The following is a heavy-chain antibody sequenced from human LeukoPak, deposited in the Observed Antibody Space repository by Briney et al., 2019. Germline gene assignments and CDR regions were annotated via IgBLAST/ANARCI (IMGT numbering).Heavy chain of an antibody. V-gene: IGHV4-34*01. J-gene: IGHJ3*02. CDR1: GGSFSGYY. Sequence: SETLSLTCAVYGGSFSGYYWSWIRQPPGKGLEWIGEINHSGSTNYNPSLKSRVTISVDTSKNQFSLKLSSVTAADTAVYYCAREAGGSGWYGIGSFAFDIWGQGTMVTVSS. CDR2: INHSGST. CDR3: AREAGGSGWYGIGSFAFDI. D-gene: IGHD6-19*01.